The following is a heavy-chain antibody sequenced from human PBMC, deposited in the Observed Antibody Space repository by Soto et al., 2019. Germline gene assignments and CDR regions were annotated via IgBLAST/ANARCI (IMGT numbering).Heavy chain of an antibody. Sequence: PXETLSLTCTVSGGSISSYYWSWIRQPPGKGLEWIGYIYYSGSTNSNPSLKSRVTISVDTSKNQFSLKLSSVTAADTAVYYCARDSKRGYSGYDKLDYWGQGTLVTVSS. V-gene: IGHV4-59*01. J-gene: IGHJ4*02. CDR2: IYYSGST. CDR1: GGSISSYY. D-gene: IGHD5-12*01. CDR3: ARDSKRGYSGYDKLDY.